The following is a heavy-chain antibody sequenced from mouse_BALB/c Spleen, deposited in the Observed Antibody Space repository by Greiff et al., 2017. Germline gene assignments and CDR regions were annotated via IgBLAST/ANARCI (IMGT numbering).Heavy chain of an antibody. CDR2: IRLKSNNYAT. J-gene: IGHJ4*01. CDR1: GFTFSNYW. CDR3: TRSKNSSSYYYYAMVY. Sequence: EVKLEESGGGLVQPGGSMKLSCVVSGFTFSNYWMNWVRQSLEMGLEWVAEIRLKSNNYATHYAESVKGWFTISRDDSKSSVYLQMNNLRAEDTGIYYCTRSKNSSSYYYYAMVYWGQGTSVTVSA. D-gene: IGHD1-1*01. V-gene: IGHV6-6*02.